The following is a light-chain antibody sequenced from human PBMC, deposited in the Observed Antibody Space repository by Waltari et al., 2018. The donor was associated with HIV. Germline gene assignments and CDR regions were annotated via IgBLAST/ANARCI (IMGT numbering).Light chain of an antibody. Sequence: IRMNQSPSSLSASVGGRVTISCRASQDISKYLAWFQQKPGKAPRSLVYAASSLQTGVPARFSGSGSGTDFTLTISSLQPEDFATYYCQQYDSLPITFGQGTRLDIK. CDR3: QQYDSLPIT. CDR2: AAS. CDR1: QDISKY. V-gene: IGKV1-16*01. J-gene: IGKJ5*01.